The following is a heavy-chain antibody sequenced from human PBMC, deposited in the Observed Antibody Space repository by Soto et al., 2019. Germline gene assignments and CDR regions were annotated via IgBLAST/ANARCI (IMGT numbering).Heavy chain of an antibody. CDR2: IYHSGST. J-gene: IGHJ6*02. D-gene: IGHD2-15*01. V-gene: IGHV4-30-2*01. CDR3: APLSVSLSGPYGIHV. CDR1: GGSISSGGYS. Sequence: ASETLSLTCAVSGGSISSGGYSWSWIRQPPGKGLEWIGYIYHSGSTYYNPSLKSRVTISVDRSKNQFSLKLSSVTAADTAVYYCAPLSVSLSGPYGIHVWGQGTTVTVSS.